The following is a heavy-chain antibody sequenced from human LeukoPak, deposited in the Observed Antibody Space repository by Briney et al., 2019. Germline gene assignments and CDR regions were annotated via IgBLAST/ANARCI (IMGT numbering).Heavy chain of an antibody. CDR1: GGSINGYY. V-gene: IGHV4-59*01. D-gene: IGHD6-13*01. CDR3: ARDHSSTSGGWFDP. Sequence: SETLSLTCTVSGGSINGYYWSWIRQPPGKGLEWIGYIYYTGSINYNPSLKSRVTISVDTSKNHFSLKLSSVTAADTAVYYCARDHSSTSGGWFDPWGQGTLVTVSS. J-gene: IGHJ5*02. CDR2: IYYTGSI.